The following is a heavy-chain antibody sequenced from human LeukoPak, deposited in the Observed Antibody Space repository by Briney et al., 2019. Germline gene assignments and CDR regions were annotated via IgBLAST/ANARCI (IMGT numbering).Heavy chain of an antibody. CDR3: AKDPGAHYYGSGSYRRGSYFDY. CDR2: IKQDGSEK. Sequence: QSGGSLRLSCAASGFTFSSYWMSWVRQAPGKGLEWVANIKQDGSEKYYVDSVKGRFTISRDNAKNSLYLQMNSLRAEDTAVYYCAKDPGAHYYGSGSYRRGSYFDYWGQGTLVTVSS. V-gene: IGHV3-7*01. D-gene: IGHD3-10*01. J-gene: IGHJ4*02. CDR1: GFTFSSYW.